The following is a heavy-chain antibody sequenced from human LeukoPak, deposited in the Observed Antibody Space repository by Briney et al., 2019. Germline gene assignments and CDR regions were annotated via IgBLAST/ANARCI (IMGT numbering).Heavy chain of an antibody. CDR1: GYTFTDYF. CDR2: INPNSGGT. CDR3: ARDNLFWSGSNWFDP. D-gene: IGHD3-3*01. J-gene: IGHJ5*02. Sequence: GASVKVSCKASGYTFTDYFINWVRQAPGQGLEWMGWINPNSGGTNYAQKFQGRVTMTRDTSISTAYMELSRLRSDDTAVYYCARDNLFWSGSNWFDPWGQGTLVTVSS. V-gene: IGHV1-2*02.